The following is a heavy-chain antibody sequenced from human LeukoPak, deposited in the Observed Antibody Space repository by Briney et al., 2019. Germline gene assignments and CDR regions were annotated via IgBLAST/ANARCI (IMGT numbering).Heavy chain of an antibody. CDR2: IHYSGST. Sequence: SETLSLTCTVSGGSISGYYWSWIRQPPGKGLELIAYIHYSGSTNYNPPLKSRLTISVDTSKNQLSLKLNSMTDADTAVYYCARHGQNDGYPLDYWGQGTLVSVSS. CDR1: GGSISGYY. CDR3: ARHGQNDGYPLDY. D-gene: IGHD5-24*01. V-gene: IGHV4-59*08. J-gene: IGHJ4*02.